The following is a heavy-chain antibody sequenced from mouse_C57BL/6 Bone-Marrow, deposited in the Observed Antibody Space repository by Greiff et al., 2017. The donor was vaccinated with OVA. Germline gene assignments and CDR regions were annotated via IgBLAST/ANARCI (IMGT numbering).Heavy chain of an antibody. CDR1: GFTFNTYA. V-gene: IGHV10-3*01. D-gene: IGHD2-13*01. CDR3: VRDGDYVDYYAMDY. J-gene: IGHJ4*01. Sequence: EVQLVESGGGLVQPKGSLKLSCAASGFTFNTYAMHWVRQAPGKGLEWVARIRSKSSNYATYYADSVKDRFTISRDDSQSMLYLQMNNLKTEDTAMYYCVRDGDYVDYYAMDYWGQGTSVTVSS. CDR2: IRSKSSNYAT.